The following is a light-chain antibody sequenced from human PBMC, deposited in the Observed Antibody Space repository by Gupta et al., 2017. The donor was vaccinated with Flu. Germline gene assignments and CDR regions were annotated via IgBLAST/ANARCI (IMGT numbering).Light chain of an antibody. J-gene: IGLJ1*01. Sequence: QSALTQPPSVSGSPGQSVPLSFTGTGSDVGTYNRVSWYRQPPGTAPKLIIYEVSNRPSGVPDRFSGSKSGNTAYLTISGLQGEDEADYYCSSYTTIYTFVFGTGTKVTV. CDR2: EVS. CDR3: SSYTTIYTFV. CDR1: GSDVGTYNR. V-gene: IGLV2-18*02.